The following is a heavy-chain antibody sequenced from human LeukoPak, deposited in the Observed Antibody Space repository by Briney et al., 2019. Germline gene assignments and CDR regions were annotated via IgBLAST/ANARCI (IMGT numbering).Heavy chain of an antibody. D-gene: IGHD2-15*01. CDR3: ARARVVVAATESDY. J-gene: IGHJ4*02. CDR2: MNPNSGNT. CDR1: GYTFTSYD. Sequence: ASVNVSCKASGYTFTSYDINWVRQATGQGLEWMGWMNPNSGNTGYAQKFQGRVTMTRNTSISTAYMELSSLRSEDTAVYYCARARVVVAATESDYWGQGTLVTVSS. V-gene: IGHV1-8*01.